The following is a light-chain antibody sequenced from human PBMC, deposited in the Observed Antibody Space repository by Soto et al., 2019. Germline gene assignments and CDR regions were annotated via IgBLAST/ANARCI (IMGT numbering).Light chain of an antibody. Sequence: EILLTQSPATLSLSPGERATLSCRTSQNVSTSLDWYQQKPGQAPRLLIYDASKRAIGTPARISGSGSGTDFTLTISSLEPEDFAVYYCQQCTNWLPLTFGGGTKVDIK. CDR1: QNVSTS. V-gene: IGKV3-11*01. CDR2: DAS. CDR3: QQCTNWLPLT. J-gene: IGKJ4*01.